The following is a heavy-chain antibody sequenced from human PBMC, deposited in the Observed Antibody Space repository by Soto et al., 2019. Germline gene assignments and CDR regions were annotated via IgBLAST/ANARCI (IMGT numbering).Heavy chain of an antibody. CDR1: GGTFSSYA. CDR2: IIPIFGTA. V-gene: IGHV1-69*01. Sequence: QVQLVQSGAEVKKPGSSVKVSCKASGGTFSSYAISWVRQAPGHGLEWMGGIIPIFGTANYAQKFQGRVTITADESTSTAYMELSSLRSEDTAVYYCAREPRWGWNYGGHAFDIWGQGTMVTVSS. D-gene: IGHD1-7*01. CDR3: AREPRWGWNYGGHAFDI. J-gene: IGHJ3*02.